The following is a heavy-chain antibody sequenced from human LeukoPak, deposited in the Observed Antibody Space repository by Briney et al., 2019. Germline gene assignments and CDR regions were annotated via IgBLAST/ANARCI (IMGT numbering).Heavy chain of an antibody. V-gene: IGHV3-33*01. CDR2: IWYDGSNK. J-gene: IGHJ6*02. CDR1: GFTFSSYG. CDR3: ARDIYYYYYGMDV. Sequence: GGSLRLSCAASGFTFSSYGMHWVRQAPGKGLEWVAVIWYDGSNKYYADSVKGRFTISRDNSKNTLYLQMNSLRAEDTAVYYCARDIYYYYYGMDVWGQGTTVTVSS.